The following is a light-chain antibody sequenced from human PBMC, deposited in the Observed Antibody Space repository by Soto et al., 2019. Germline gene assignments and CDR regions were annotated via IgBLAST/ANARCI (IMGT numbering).Light chain of an antibody. V-gene: IGLV2-14*01. CDR3: SSYTSSSTYV. CDR2: EVS. Sequence: SVLAQPASVSGSPGQPIAISCTGTSRDVGGYNYVSWYQQHPGKAPKLMIYEVSNRPSGVSNRFSGSKSGNTASLTISGLQAEDEADYYCSSYTSSSTYVFGTGTKVTVL. CDR1: SRDVGGYNY. J-gene: IGLJ1*01.